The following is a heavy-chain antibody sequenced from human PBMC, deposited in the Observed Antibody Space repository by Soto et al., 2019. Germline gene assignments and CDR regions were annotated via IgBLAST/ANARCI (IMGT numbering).Heavy chain of an antibody. Sequence: QVQLQESGPGLVKPSQTLSLTCTVSGGSISSGGYYWSWIRQHPGKGLEWIGYIYYSGSTYYNPSLKSRVTISVDTSKNQCSLKLSSVTAADTAVYYCARDGIAAAGTIYYGMDVWGQGTTVTVSS. CDR1: GGSISSGGYY. V-gene: IGHV4-31*03. D-gene: IGHD6-13*01. CDR2: IYYSGST. J-gene: IGHJ6*02. CDR3: ARDGIAAAGTIYYGMDV.